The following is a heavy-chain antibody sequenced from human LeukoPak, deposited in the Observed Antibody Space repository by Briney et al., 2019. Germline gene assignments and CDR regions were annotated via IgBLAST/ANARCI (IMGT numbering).Heavy chain of an antibody. CDR1: GFTFSSYA. CDR3: VTDDYGGNSGFQH. CDR2: IRYDGSNK. V-gene: IGHV3-30*02. Sequence: GGSLRLSCAASGFTFSSYAMHWVRQAPGKGLEWVAFIRYDGSNKYYADSVKGRFTISRDNPKNTLYLQMNSLRAEDTAVYYCVTDDYGGNSGFQHWGQGTLVTVSS. D-gene: IGHD4-23*01. J-gene: IGHJ1*01.